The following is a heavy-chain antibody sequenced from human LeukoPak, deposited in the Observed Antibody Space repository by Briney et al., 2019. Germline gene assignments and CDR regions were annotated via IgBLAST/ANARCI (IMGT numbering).Heavy chain of an antibody. Sequence: GGSLRLSCTASGFTLSSYWMSWVRQTPGKGLEWLADIKQDGSKIYYVDSVKGRFTISRDNARNSVYLQMNNLRVEDTAVYYCARDDPELGYCTGSSCSAASDWGKGTTVTVSS. V-gene: IGHV3-7*01. J-gene: IGHJ6*04. CDR3: ARDDPELGYCTGSSCSAASD. D-gene: IGHD2-8*02. CDR2: IKQDGSKI. CDR1: GFTLSSYW.